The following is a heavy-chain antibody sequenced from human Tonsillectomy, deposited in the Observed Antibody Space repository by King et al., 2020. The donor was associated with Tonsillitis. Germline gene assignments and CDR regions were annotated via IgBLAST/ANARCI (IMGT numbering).Heavy chain of an antibody. J-gene: IGHJ6*02. CDR3: ARGSEQLWPIYSYYGMDV. CDR1: GFTFSSYA. CDR2: ISYDGSNK. V-gene: IGHV3-30*04. D-gene: IGHD5-18*01. Sequence: VQLVESGGGVVQPGRSLRLSCAASGFTFSSYAMHWVRQAPGKGLEWVAVISYDGSNKYYADSVKGRFTISRDNSKNTLYLQMNSLRAEDTAVYYCARGSEQLWPIYSYYGMDVWGQGTTVTVSS.